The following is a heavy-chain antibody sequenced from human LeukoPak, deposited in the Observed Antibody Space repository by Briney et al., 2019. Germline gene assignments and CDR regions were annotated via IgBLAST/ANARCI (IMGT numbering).Heavy chain of an antibody. V-gene: IGHV3-23*01. CDR3: VKDFPRGYRDY. Sequence: GGSLRLSCAASGFTFSSYGMNWVRQAPGKGLEWVSGISGSGGYTDYADSVKGRFTISRDNSKNTLFLQMNTLRVEDTAVYYCVKDFPRGYRDYWGQGTLVTVSS. CDR2: ISGSGGYT. CDR1: GFTFSSYG. J-gene: IGHJ4*02. D-gene: IGHD5-18*01.